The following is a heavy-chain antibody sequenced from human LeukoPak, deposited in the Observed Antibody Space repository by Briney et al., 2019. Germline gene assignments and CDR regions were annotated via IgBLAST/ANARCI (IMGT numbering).Heavy chain of an antibody. CDR2: ISYDGSNK. CDR1: GFTFSSYG. V-gene: IGHV3-30*03. J-gene: IGHJ6*02. CDR3: ARGGYYDFWSGPAQKYGMDV. D-gene: IGHD3-3*01. Sequence: GGSLRLSCAASGFTFSSYGMHWVRQAPGKGLEWVAVISYDGSNKYYADSVKGRFTISRDNAKNSLYLQMNSLRAEDTAVYYCARGGYYDFWSGPAQKYGMDVWGQGTTVTVSS.